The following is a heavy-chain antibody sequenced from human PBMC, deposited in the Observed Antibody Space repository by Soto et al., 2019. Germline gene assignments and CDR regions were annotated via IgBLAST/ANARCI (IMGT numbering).Heavy chain of an antibody. CDR2: IYYSGTT. D-gene: IGHD3-10*01. V-gene: IGHV4-30-4*08. CDR1: GDSINNADYY. J-gene: IGHJ3*02. Sequence: QVQLQESGPGLVKPSQTLSLNCSVSGDSINNADYYWSWLRQPAGRGLEWIGYIYYSGTTYYNPSLTSRVTISMDTSKNQFSLEMSSVTAADTAVYYCARVRGHAFDIRGQGTMVTVSS. CDR3: ARVRGHAFDI.